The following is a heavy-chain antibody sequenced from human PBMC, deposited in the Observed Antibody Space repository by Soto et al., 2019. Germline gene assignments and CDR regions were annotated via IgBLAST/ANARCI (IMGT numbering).Heavy chain of an antibody. D-gene: IGHD3-16*01. V-gene: IGHV4-31*03. CDR3: AGGGDTATVDY. Sequence: QVQLQESGPGLVKPSQTLSLTCTVSGGSISSGGYCWSWIRQHPGEGLEWIGFMYNSGSTSYNPSLKSRATGSVDTSTNQFSLNLRSVTAAATAVYYCAGGGDTATVDYWGQGTLVTVSS. CDR2: MYNSGST. CDR1: GGSISSGGYC. J-gene: IGHJ4*02.